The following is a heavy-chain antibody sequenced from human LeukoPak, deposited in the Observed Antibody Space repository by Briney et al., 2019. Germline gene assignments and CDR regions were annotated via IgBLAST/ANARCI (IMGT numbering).Heavy chain of an antibody. V-gene: IGHV1-18*01. CDR1: GYTFTSYG. J-gene: IGHJ4*02. Sequence: GASVKVSCKASGYTFTSYGISWVRQAPGQGHEWMGWISAYNGNTSYAQKLQGRVTMTTDTSTSTAYMELRSLRSVDTAVYYCARDQGSSSGGAFDYWGQGTLVTVSS. CDR2: ISAYNGNT. D-gene: IGHD6-19*01. CDR3: ARDQGSSSGGAFDY.